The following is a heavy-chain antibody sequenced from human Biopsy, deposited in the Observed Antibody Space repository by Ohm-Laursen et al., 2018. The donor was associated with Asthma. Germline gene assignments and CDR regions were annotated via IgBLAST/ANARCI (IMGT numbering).Heavy chain of an antibody. V-gene: IGHV3-7*01. CDR1: GFTFRSYW. CDR2: IKEDGSEK. Sequence: SLRLSCAASGFTFRSYWMSWVRQVPGKGLEWVANIKEDGSEKYYVDSVKGRFTISRDNAKNSLYLQMNSLRAEETAVYYCARARESSSWASAFDIWGQGTKVTVSS. J-gene: IGHJ3*02. CDR3: ARARESSSWASAFDI. D-gene: IGHD6-6*01.